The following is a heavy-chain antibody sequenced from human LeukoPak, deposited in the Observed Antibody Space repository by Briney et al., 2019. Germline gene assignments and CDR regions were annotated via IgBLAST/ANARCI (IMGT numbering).Heavy chain of an antibody. CDR1: GYTFTSYY. CDR3: ARTSAAGTDHDAFDI. D-gene: IGHD6-13*01. J-gene: IGHJ3*02. Sequence: ASVKVSCKASGYTFTSYYMHWVRQAPGQGLEWMGWINPNSGGTNYAQKLQGRVTMTTDTSTSTAYMELRSLRSDDTAVYYCARTSAAGTDHDAFDIWGQGTMVTVSS. V-gene: IGHV1-2*02. CDR2: INPNSGGT.